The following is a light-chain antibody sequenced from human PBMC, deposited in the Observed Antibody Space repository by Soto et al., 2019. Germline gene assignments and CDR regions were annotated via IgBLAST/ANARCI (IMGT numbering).Light chain of an antibody. J-gene: IGKJ5*01. CDR3: QQYGSSAPIT. CDR1: QGVSRK. CDR2: GAS. V-gene: IGKV3-20*01. Sequence: DIVMTQSPATLSVAPGERVTFSCRASQGVSRKLAWYQQKPGQAPRLLIYGASIRATGIPDRFSGSGSETDFTLTISRLEPEDFALYYCQQYGSSAPITFGQGTRLEIK.